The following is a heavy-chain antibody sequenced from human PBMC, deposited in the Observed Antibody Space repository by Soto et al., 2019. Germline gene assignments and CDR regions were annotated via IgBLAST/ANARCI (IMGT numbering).Heavy chain of an antibody. V-gene: IGHV4-34*01. CDR1: GGSFSGYY. Sequence: PSETLSLTCAVYGGSFSGYYWSWIRQPPGKGLEWIGEINHSGSTNYNPSLKSRVTISVDTSKNQFSLKLSSVTAADTAVYYCARGPNSSGWYAHFDYWGQGTLVTVSS. CDR2: INHSGST. CDR3: ARGPNSSGWYAHFDY. J-gene: IGHJ4*02. D-gene: IGHD6-19*01.